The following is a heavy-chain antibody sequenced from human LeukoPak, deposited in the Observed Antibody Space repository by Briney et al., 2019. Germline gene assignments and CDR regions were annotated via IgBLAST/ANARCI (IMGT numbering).Heavy chain of an antibody. J-gene: IGHJ4*02. CDR3: ARDPFTYYYGSGSYYPAHFDY. Sequence: ASVKVSCKASGYTFTGYGISWVRQAPGQGLEWMGWISAYNGNTNYAQKLQGRVTMTTDTSTSTAYMELRSLRSDDTAVYYCARDPFTYYYGSGSYYPAHFDYWGQGTLVTVSS. D-gene: IGHD3-10*01. CDR1: GYTFTGYG. CDR2: ISAYNGNT. V-gene: IGHV1-18*01.